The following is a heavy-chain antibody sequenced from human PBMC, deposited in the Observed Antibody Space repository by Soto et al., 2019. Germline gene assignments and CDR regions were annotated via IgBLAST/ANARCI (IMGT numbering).Heavy chain of an antibody. J-gene: IGHJ4*02. V-gene: IGHV3-64D*06. CDR1: GFTFSSYA. CDR3: VKDGRTYYYDSSGYQIDY. D-gene: IGHD3-22*01. CDR2: ISSNGGST. Sequence: LRLSCSASGFTFSSYAMHWVRQAPGKGLEYVSAISSNGGSTYYADSVKGRFTISRDNSKNTLYLQMSSLRAEDTAEYYCVKDGRTYYYDSSGYQIDYWGKGTLVTVSS.